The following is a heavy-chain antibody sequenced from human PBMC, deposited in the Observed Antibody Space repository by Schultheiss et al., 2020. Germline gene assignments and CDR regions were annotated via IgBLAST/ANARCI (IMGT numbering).Heavy chain of an antibody. J-gene: IGHJ5*02. D-gene: IGHD2-2*01. CDR2: ISSSGSTI. Sequence: GGSLRLSCAASGFTFSDYYMSWIRQAPGKGLEWVSYISSSGSTIYYADSVKGRFTISRDNAKNSLYLQMNSLRAEDTAVYYCARVVRYCSSTSCSNWFDPWGQGTLVNVYS. CDR3: ARVVRYCSSTSCSNWFDP. CDR1: GFTFSDYY. V-gene: IGHV3-11*01.